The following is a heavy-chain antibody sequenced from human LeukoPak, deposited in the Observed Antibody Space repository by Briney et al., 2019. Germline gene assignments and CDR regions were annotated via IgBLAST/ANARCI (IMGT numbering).Heavy chain of an antibody. V-gene: IGHV1-24*01. D-gene: IGHD3-22*01. CDR3: ATSKGDSSGYDLDY. J-gene: IGHJ4*02. Sequence: GASVTVSCKVSGYTLTELSMHWVRQAPGKGLEWMGGFDPEDGETIYAQKFQGRVTMTEDTSTDTAYMELSSLRSEDTAVYYCATSKGDSSGYDLDYWGQGTLVTVSS. CDR2: FDPEDGET. CDR1: GYTLTELS.